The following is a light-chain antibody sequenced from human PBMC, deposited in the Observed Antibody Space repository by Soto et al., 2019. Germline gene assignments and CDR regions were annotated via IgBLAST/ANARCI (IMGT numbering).Light chain of an antibody. CDR1: QSFNSIY. CDR2: GAS. CDR3: QQRSNWPPIT. J-gene: IGKJ5*01. V-gene: IGKV3D-20*02. Sequence: EIVLTQSPGTLSLSPGERATLSCRASQSFNSIYLAWYQQKPGQAPRLLIYGASTRAAGIPARFSGSRSGTDFTLTISSLEPEDFAVYYCQQRSNWPPITFGQGTRLEI.